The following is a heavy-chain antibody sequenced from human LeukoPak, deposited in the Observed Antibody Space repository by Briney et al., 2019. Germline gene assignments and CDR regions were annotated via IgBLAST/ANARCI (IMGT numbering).Heavy chain of an antibody. CDR1: GFTFSSYA. Sequence: GGSLRLSCAASGFTFSSYAMSWVRQAPGKGLEWVSGISGSGDSTYYADSVKGRFTISRDNSKNTLYLLMDSPRAADTAVYYCAKRSNGWSLRITRFDYWGQGTLVTVSS. V-gene: IGHV3-23*01. D-gene: IGHD6-19*01. J-gene: IGHJ4*02. CDR2: ISGSGDST. CDR3: AKRSNGWSLRITRFDY.